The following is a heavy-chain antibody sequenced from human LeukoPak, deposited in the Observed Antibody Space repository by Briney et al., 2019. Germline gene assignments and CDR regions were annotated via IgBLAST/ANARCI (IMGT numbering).Heavy chain of an antibody. CDR1: GGSFSGYY. V-gene: IGHV4-34*01. J-gene: IGHJ4*02. Sequence: SETLSLTCAVYGGSFSGYYWSWIRQPPGKGLEWIGEINHSGSTNYNPSLKSRVTISVDTSKNQFSLKLSSVTAADTAVYYCARGSVLGKDWGQGTLVTVSS. CDR2: INHSGST. D-gene: IGHD3-16*01. CDR3: ARGSVLGKD.